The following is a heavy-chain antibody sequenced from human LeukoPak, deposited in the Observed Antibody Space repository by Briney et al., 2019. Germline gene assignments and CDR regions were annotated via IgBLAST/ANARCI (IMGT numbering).Heavy chain of an antibody. V-gene: IGHV1-8*02. D-gene: IGHD4-17*01. CDR3: ARVPNYGDYYYYYMDV. CDR1: GYSFTDKY. CDR2: MNPNSGNT. Sequence: ASVKVSCKASGYSFTDKYMHWVRQATGQGLEWMGWMNPNSGNTGYAQKFQGRVTMTRNTSISTAYMELSSLRSEDTAVYYCARVPNYGDYYYYYMDVWGKGTTVTISS. J-gene: IGHJ6*03.